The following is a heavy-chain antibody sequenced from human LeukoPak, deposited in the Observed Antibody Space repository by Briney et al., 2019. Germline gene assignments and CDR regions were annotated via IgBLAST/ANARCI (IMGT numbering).Heavy chain of an antibody. CDR1: GFTFSSYS. Sequence: GGSLRLSCAASGFTFSSYSMSWVRQAPGKGPEWVGRIKKKTDGETTDYAAPVKGRFIISRDDSKNTLYLQMNSLKTADTAVYYCTTQSHMDVWGKGTTVTVSS. V-gene: IGHV3-15*01. J-gene: IGHJ6*03. CDR3: TTQSHMDV. CDR2: IKKKTDGETT.